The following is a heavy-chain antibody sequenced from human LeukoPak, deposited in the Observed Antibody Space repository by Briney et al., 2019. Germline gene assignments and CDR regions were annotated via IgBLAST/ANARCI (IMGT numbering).Heavy chain of an antibody. CDR1: GYTFTSYG. J-gene: IGHJ3*02. CDR2: ISAYNGNT. D-gene: IGHD5-12*01. CDR3: ARSGIVATIKHAFDI. Sequence: ASVKVSCKASGYTFTSYGISWVRQAPGQGLEWMGWISAYNGNTNYAQKLQGRVTMTTDTSTSTAYVELRSLRSDDTAVYYCARSGIVATIKHAFDIWGQGTMVTVSS. V-gene: IGHV1-18*04.